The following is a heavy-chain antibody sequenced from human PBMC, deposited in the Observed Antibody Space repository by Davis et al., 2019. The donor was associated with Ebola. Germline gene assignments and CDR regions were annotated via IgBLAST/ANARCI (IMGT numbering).Heavy chain of an antibody. CDR2: IYYSGSI. Sequence: SETLSLTCAVSGYSISSSNWWGWIRQPPGKGLEWIGYIYYSGSIYYNPSLKSRVTISVDTSKNQFSLKLSSVTAADTAVYYCARVLSGYYYNWFDPWGQGTLVTVSS. V-gene: IGHV4-28*05. D-gene: IGHD3-22*01. CDR1: GYSISSSNW. CDR3: ARVLSGYYYNWFDP. J-gene: IGHJ5*02.